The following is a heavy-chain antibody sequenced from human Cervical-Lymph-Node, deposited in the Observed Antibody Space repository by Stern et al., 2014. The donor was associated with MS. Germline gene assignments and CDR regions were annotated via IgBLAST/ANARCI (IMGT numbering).Heavy chain of an antibody. D-gene: IGHD5-18*01. CDR3: AKEYEIGGYTYGLRYGVDV. Sequence: EVQLVESGGGLVQPGRSLRLSCAASGFNFDDYDLHWVRQVPGKGLEWVSGISWNSDGRGYADSVKGRFTISRDNAKNSLYLQMNSLRPEDTASYYCAKEYEIGGYTYGLRYGVDVWGQGTTVTVSS. J-gene: IGHJ6*02. CDR2: ISWNSDGR. CDR1: GFNFDDYD. V-gene: IGHV3-9*01.